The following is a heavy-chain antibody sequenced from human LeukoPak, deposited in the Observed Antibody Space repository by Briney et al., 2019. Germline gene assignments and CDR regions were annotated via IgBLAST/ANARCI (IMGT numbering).Heavy chain of an antibody. D-gene: IGHD6-13*01. CDR3: ARISSSNWYNERGAFDV. J-gene: IGHJ3*01. Sequence: SETLSLTCTVSGGSISNYYWSWIRQPPGKGLEWIGFVYYTGSTNYSPSLKSRVTISVDTSKNQFSLKLRSVTAADTAVYYCARISSSNWYNERGAFDVWGQGTMVTVSS. V-gene: IGHV4-59*01. CDR2: VYYTGST. CDR1: GGSISNYY.